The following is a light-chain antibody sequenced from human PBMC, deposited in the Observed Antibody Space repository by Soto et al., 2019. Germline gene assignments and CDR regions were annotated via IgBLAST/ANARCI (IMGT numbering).Light chain of an antibody. CDR2: EVS. J-gene: IGLJ2*01. Sequence: QSALTQPASVSGSPGQSITISCTGTSSDVGGYNYVSWHQQHPGKAPKVVIYEVSNRPSWISNRFSGSKSGNTASLTISGLQAEDEAEYYCSSYTSSSTLVFGGGTKLTGL. CDR1: SSDVGGYNY. CDR3: SSYTSSSTLV. V-gene: IGLV2-14*01.